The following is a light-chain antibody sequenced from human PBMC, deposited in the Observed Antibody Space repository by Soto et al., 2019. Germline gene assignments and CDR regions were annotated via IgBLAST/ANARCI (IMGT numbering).Light chain of an antibody. CDR2: EGS. V-gene: IGLV2-23*01. J-gene: IGLJ2*01. CDR3: CSYAGSSTLV. Sequence: QSALTQPASVSGSPGQSITISCTGTSSDVGSYNLVSWYQQHPGKAPKLMIYEGSKRPSGVSNRFSGSKSGNTASLTISGLQDDDEADYYCCSYAGSSTLVFGGGTKLTVL. CDR1: SSDVGSYNL.